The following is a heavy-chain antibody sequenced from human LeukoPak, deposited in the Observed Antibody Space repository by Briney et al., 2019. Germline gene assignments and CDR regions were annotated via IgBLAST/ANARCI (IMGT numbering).Heavy chain of an antibody. CDR3: ARLEQWLTPY. V-gene: IGHV3-30-3*01. Sequence: PGGSLRLSCAASGFTFSSYAMHWVRQAPGKGLEWVAVISYDGSNKYYADSVKGRFTISRDNAKNSLYLQMNSLRVEDTAVYYCARLEQWLTPYWGQGTLVTVSS. CDR1: GFTFSSYA. CDR2: ISYDGSNK. J-gene: IGHJ4*02. D-gene: IGHD6-19*01.